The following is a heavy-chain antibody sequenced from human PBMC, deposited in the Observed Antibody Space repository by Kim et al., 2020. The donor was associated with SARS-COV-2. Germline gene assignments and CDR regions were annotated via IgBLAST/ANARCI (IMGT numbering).Heavy chain of an antibody. J-gene: IGHJ2*01. V-gene: IGHV4-31*02. CDR3: ARLGVVSRYFDL. Sequence: YYNPYTNGRVTISIDTSKTQVSLKLSSVTAADTAVYYCARLGVVSRYFDLWGRGTLVTVSS. D-gene: IGHD3-3*01.